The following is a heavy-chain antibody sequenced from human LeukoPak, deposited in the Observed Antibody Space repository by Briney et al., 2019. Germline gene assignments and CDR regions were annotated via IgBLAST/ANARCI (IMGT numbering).Heavy chain of an antibody. Sequence: SETLSLTCTVSGGSISSGDYYWSWIRQPPGKGREWIGYIYYSGSTYYNPSLKSRVTISVDTSKNQFSLKLSSVTAADTAVYYCASGDSSGYYFDYWGQGTLVTVSS. D-gene: IGHD3-22*01. V-gene: IGHV4-30-4*01. CDR2: IYYSGST. CDR1: GGSISSGDYY. CDR3: ASGDSSGYYFDY. J-gene: IGHJ4*02.